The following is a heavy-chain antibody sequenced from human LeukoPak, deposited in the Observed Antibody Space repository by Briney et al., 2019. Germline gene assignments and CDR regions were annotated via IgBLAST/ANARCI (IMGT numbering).Heavy chain of an antibody. CDR1: GYTLTSYG. J-gene: IGHJ3*02. Sequence: ASVKVSCKASGYTLTSYGISWVRQAPGQGLEWMGWISAYNGNTNYAQKLQGRVTMTTDTSASTAYMELRSLRSDDTAVYYCARSGRITIFGVVIDDVFDIWGQGTMVTVSS. D-gene: IGHD3-3*01. CDR3: ARSGRITIFGVVIDDVFDI. V-gene: IGHV1-18*01. CDR2: ISAYNGNT.